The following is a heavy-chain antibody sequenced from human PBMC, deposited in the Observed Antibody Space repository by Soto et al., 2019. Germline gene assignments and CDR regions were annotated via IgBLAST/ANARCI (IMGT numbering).Heavy chain of an antibody. D-gene: IGHD5-12*01. V-gene: IGHV4-4*02. CDR1: GGSISTDNW. CDR2: IYHSGST. Sequence: QVQLEESGPGLVKPSGTLSLTCAVSGGSISTDNWWSWVRQAPGKGLEWVGEIYHSGSTNYNPSLKSRLTISIDNSKDQYPLDVRSVTAADTAVYYCARGGRWLFDYWGQGTLVTVSS. CDR3: ARGGRWLFDY. J-gene: IGHJ4*02.